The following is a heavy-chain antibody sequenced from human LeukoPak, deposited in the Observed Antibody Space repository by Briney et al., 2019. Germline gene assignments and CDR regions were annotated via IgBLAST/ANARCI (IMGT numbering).Heavy chain of an antibody. J-gene: IGHJ5*02. D-gene: IGHD4-23*01. V-gene: IGHV4-61*02. CDR1: GASIASGSYH. CDR2: ISAGGRT. Sequence: PSETLSLTCAISGASIASGSYHWDWIRQPAGSRPEYIGRISAGGRTNYNPSLKSRLTISMGTSKNHVSLRLSSVTAADTALYYCTRGGHDYGGSFDPWGQGILVTVSS. CDR3: TRGGHDYGGSFDP.